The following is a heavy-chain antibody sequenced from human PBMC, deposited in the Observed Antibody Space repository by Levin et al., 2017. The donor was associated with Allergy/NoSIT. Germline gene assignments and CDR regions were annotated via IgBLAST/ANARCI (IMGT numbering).Heavy chain of an antibody. CDR1: GDSFSSTNFY. CDR2: ISYTGHT. CDR3: ARHGGTFYFGSGSSYKWFDP. J-gene: IGHJ5*02. D-gene: IGHD3-10*01. V-gene: IGHV4-39*01. Sequence: NTSETLSLTCSVSGDSFSSTNFYWAWIRQSPGTGLEWIGSISYTGHTYYNPSLQSRVTMSVDKPKNQFSLRLRSVTATDTAVYYCARHGGTFYFGSGSSYKWFDPWGQGTLVPVSS.